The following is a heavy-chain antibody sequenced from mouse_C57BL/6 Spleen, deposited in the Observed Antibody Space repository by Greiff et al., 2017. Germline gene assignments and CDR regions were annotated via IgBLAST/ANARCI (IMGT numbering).Heavy chain of an antibody. Sequence: QVQLKQSGAELVKPGASVKLSCKASGYTFTSYWMHWVKQRPGRGLEWIGRIDPNSGGTKSNEKFKSKATLTVDQPSSTACMQLSSLTSEDSAVYYCARGRTGTEAMDYWGQGTSVTVSS. J-gene: IGHJ4*01. CDR1: GYTFTSYW. D-gene: IGHD4-1*01. V-gene: IGHV1-72*01. CDR3: ARGRTGTEAMDY. CDR2: IDPNSGGT.